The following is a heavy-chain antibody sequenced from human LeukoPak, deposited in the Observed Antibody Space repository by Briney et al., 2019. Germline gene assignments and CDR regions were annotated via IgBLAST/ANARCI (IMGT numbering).Heavy chain of an antibody. Sequence: PGGSLRLSCAASGFTFSSYAMSWVRQAPGKGLEWVSAISGSGDSTYDADSVKGRFTISRDNSKNTLYLQMNSLRAEDTAVYYCAKGDSSSWVSDYWGQGTLVTVSS. V-gene: IGHV3-23*01. J-gene: IGHJ4*02. CDR2: ISGSGDST. CDR1: GFTFSSYA. CDR3: AKGDSSSWVSDY. D-gene: IGHD6-13*01.